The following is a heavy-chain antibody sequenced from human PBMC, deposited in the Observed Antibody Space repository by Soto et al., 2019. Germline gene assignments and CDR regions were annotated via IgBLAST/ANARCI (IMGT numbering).Heavy chain of an antibody. J-gene: IGHJ6*02. CDR3: ANLLNVAAAGTPHYYGVDV. CDR2: ISFDGSKT. D-gene: IGHD6-13*01. CDR1: GSSFSAYP. V-gene: IGHV3-30*04. Sequence: GGSLRLSCAASGSSFSAYPMHWVRQAPGTGLEWVAFISFDGSKTYYSDSVKGRFTISRDNSKNTVSLQMNNLRPGDAAVYHCANLLNVAAAGTPHYYGVDVWGQGTTVTVSS.